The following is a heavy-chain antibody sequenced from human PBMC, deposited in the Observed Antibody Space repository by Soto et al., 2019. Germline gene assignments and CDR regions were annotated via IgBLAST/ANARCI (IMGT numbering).Heavy chain of an antibody. J-gene: IGHJ4*02. D-gene: IGHD6-13*01. CDR1: GFTFSSYS. CDR3: ARDPYSSSWLNFDY. CDR2: ISSSSSTI. V-gene: IGHV3-48*04. Sequence: GGSLRLSCAVSGFTFSSYSMNWVRQAPGKGLEWVSYISSSSSTIYYADSVKGRFTISRDNAKNSLYLQMNSLRAEDTAVYYCARDPYSSSWLNFDYWGQGTLVTVSS.